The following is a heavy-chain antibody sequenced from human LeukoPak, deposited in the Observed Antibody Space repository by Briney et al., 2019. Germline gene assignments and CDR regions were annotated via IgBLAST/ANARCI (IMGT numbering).Heavy chain of an antibody. V-gene: IGHV1-3*04. CDR3: ARDNSIADRGWWFDP. J-gene: IGHJ5*02. CDR1: GYTFTNYA. CDR2: INTGNGNT. D-gene: IGHD1-1*01. Sequence: GASVKVSCKASGYTFTNYAMHWVRQAPGQRLEWMGWINTGNGNTKYSQEFQGRVTITRDTSANTAYMELSSLRSDDTAVYYCARDNSIADRGWWFDPWGQGTLVTVSS.